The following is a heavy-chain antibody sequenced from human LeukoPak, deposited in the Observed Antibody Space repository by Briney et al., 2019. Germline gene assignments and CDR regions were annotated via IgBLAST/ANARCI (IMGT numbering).Heavy chain of an antibody. V-gene: IGHV1-2*02. J-gene: IGHJ4*02. Sequence: GASVTVSCKASGYTFTGYYMHWVRQAPGQGLEWMGWINPNSGGTNYAQKFQGRVTMTRDTSISTAYMELSRLRSDDTAVYYCARERMTRYGARRFDCWGRGTLVTVSS. D-gene: IGHD4-17*01. CDR2: INPNSGGT. CDR1: GYTFTGYY. CDR3: ARERMTRYGARRFDC.